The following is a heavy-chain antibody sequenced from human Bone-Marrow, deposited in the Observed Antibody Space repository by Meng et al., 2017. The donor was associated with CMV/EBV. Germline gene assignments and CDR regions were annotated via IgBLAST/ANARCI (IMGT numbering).Heavy chain of an antibody. J-gene: IGHJ4*02. CDR2: ITWDGGTT. D-gene: IGHD6-13*01. CDR1: GFTFDDYA. V-gene: IGHV3-43D*03. CDR3: TKDIFKSGGYSSSWYYVDY. Sequence: GGSLRLSCAASGFTFDDYAMHWVRQGPGKGLEWVSLITWDGGTTYYADSVKGRFTISRDNGKNSLYLQMNSLRAEDTALYYCTKDIFKSGGYSSSWYYVDYWGQGTLVTVSS.